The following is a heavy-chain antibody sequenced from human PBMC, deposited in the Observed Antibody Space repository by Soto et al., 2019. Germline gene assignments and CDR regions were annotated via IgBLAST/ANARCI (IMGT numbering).Heavy chain of an antibody. D-gene: IGHD3-10*01. V-gene: IGHV5-51*01. J-gene: IGHJ6*02. Sequence: PGESLKISCKGSGYNFTNYWIGWVRQMPGKGLESMGIIYPGDSDTRYSPSFQGQVTISADKSISTAYLQWSSLKASDTAMYYCARYGSGSYYKTPHRYYYYGMDVWGQGTTVTVSS. CDR3: ARYGSGSYYKTPHRYYYYGMDV. CDR2: IYPGDSDT. CDR1: GYNFTNYW.